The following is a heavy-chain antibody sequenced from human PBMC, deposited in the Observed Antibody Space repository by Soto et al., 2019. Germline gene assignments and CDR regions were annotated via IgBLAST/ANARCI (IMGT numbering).Heavy chain of an antibody. J-gene: IGHJ4*02. V-gene: IGHV1-2*02. Sequence: ASVKVSCKVAGYTFTGYYMHWVRQAPGQGLEWMGWINPNSGGTNYAQKFQGRVTMTRDTSISTAYMELSRLRSDDTAVYYCARVNVVVVAATREYYFDYWGQGPLVTVSS. D-gene: IGHD2-15*01. CDR2: INPNSGGT. CDR3: ARVNVVVVAATREYYFDY. CDR1: GYTFTGYY.